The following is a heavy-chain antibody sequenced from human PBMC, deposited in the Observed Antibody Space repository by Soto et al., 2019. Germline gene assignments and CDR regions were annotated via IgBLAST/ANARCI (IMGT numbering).Heavy chain of an antibody. CDR3: ARHSSGWYRGNFDY. J-gene: IGHJ4*02. CDR1: GYTSTSYA. Sequence: ASVKVSCKXSGYTSTSYAMHWVRQAPGQRLEWMGWINAGNGNTKYSQKFQGRVTITRDTSASTAYMELSSLRSEDTAVYYCARHSSGWYRGNFDYWGQGTLVTVSS. V-gene: IGHV1-3*01. D-gene: IGHD6-19*01. CDR2: INAGNGNT.